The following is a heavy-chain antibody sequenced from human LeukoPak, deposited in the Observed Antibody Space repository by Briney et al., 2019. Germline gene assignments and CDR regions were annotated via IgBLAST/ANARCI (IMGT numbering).Heavy chain of an antibody. V-gene: IGHV4-61*01. CDR2: IYYSGST. CDR1: GGSVSSGSYY. Sequence: PSETLSLTCTVSGGSVSSGSYYWSWIRQPPGKGLEWIGYIYYSGSTNYNPPLKSRVTISVDTSKNQFSLKLSSVTAADTAVYYCARWYYDFWSGPTGGMDVWGQGTTVTVSS. CDR3: ARWYYDFWSGPTGGMDV. D-gene: IGHD3-3*01. J-gene: IGHJ6*02.